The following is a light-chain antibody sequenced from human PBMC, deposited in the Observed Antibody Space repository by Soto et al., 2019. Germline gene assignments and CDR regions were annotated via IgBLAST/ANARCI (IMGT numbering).Light chain of an antibody. V-gene: IGKV1D-13*01. CDR3: QQFNNHPLT. J-gene: IGKJ4*01. Sequence: AIHLTQSPSSLSASVGDRVSITCRTSQGISDALAWYQQRPGEAPRLLIFDASTLESGVPARFSGRGSETYFTLTISSLQPEDFATYYCQQFNNHPLTFGGGTKV. CDR1: QGISDA. CDR2: DAS.